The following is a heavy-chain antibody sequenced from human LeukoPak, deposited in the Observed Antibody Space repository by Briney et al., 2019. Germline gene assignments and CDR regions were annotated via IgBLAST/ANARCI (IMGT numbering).Heavy chain of an antibody. CDR3: ARAQITIFGVVSAPFDY. CDR2: IYPGDSDT. D-gene: IGHD3-3*01. CDR1: GYSFTSYW. J-gene: IGHJ4*02. Sequence: GESLKISCKGSGYSFTSYWIGWVRQMPGKGLEWMGIIYPGDSDTRYSPSLQGQVTISADKSTSTAYLQWSSLKASDTAMYYCARAQITIFGVVSAPFDYWGQGTLVTVSS. V-gene: IGHV5-51*01.